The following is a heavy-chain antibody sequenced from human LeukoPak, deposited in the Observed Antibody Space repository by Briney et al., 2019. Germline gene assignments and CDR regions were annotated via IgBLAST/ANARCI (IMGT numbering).Heavy chain of an antibody. CDR1: GGTFSSYA. D-gene: IGHD1-26*01. V-gene: IGHV1-69*05. J-gene: IGHJ4*02. Sequence: SVKVSCKASGGTFSSYAISWVRQAPGQGLEWMGGIIPIFGTANYAQKFQGRVTITTDESTSTAYMELSSLRSEDTAVYYCARGFNVGGATLYFDYWGQGTLVTVSS. CDR2: IIPIFGTA. CDR3: ARGFNVGGATLYFDY.